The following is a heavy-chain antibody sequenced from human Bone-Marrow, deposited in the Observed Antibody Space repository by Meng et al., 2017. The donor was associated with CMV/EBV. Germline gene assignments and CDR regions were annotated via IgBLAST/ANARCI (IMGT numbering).Heavy chain of an antibody. Sequence: ETLSLTCAASGFTFSSYWMSWVRQAPGKGLEWVANIKQDGSEKYYVDSVKGRFTISRDNAKNSLYLQMNSLRAEDTAVYYCARRPGYFDYWVQGPLVPVPS. V-gene: IGHV3-7*01. CDR2: IKQDGSEK. CDR3: ARRPGYFDY. J-gene: IGHJ4*02. D-gene: IGHD1-1*01. CDR1: GFTFSSYW.